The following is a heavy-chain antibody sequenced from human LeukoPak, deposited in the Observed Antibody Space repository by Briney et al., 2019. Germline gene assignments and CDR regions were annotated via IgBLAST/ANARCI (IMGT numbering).Heavy chain of an antibody. V-gene: IGHV3-53*01. J-gene: IGHJ4*02. CDR3: ARADLRRGDGTAGLFDH. Sequence: PGGSLRLSCAASGFSVSTNYMSWVRQAPGQGLEWVSVLYAGGDIYYADSVKGRFTISRDNSKNTLYLQMSSLRAEDTAVYFCARADLRRGDGTAGLFDHWGQGTLVTVSS. CDR1: GFSVSTNY. D-gene: IGHD1-1*01. CDR2: LYAGGDI.